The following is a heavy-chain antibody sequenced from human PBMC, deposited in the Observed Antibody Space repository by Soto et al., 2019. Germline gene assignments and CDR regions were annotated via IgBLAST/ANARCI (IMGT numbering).Heavy chain of an antibody. CDR2: IYYSGST. J-gene: IGHJ6*02. Sequence: QVQLQESGPGLVKPSETLSLTCTVSGGSVSSGSYYWSWIRQPPGKGLEWIGYIYYSGSTNYNPSLKSRVTISVDTSKNQFYLKLSSVTAADTAVYYCAREYCGGDCYLYYYYGMDVWGQGTTVTVSS. D-gene: IGHD2-21*02. V-gene: IGHV4-61*01. CDR1: GGSVSSGSYY. CDR3: AREYCGGDCYLYYYYGMDV.